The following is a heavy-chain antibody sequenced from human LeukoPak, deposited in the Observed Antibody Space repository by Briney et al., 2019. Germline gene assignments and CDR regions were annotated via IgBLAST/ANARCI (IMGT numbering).Heavy chain of an antibody. D-gene: IGHD4-17*01. CDR2: ISGNGGST. CDR1: GFTFTSYA. CDR3: AHYGDDRGYYGMDV. V-gene: IGHV3-23*01. Sequence: PGGSLRLSCAASGFTFTSYALSWVRQAPGKGLEWVSTISGNGGSTYYADSVKGRFTISRDNSKNTLYLQMNSLRAEDTAVYYCAHYGDDRGYYGMDVWGQGTTVTVSS. J-gene: IGHJ6*02.